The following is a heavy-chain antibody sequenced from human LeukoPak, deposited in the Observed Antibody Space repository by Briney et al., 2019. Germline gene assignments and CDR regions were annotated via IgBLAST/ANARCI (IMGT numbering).Heavy chain of an antibody. Sequence: GGSLRLSCAASGFTFSSYGMHWVRQAPGKGLEWVAVISYDGSNKYYADSVKGRFTISRDNSKNTLYLQMNSLRAEDTAVYYCAKERQFAYCFDYWGQGTLVTVSS. CDR1: GFTFSSYG. D-gene: IGHD3-10*01. V-gene: IGHV3-30*18. CDR2: ISYDGSNK. J-gene: IGHJ4*02. CDR3: AKERQFAYCFDY.